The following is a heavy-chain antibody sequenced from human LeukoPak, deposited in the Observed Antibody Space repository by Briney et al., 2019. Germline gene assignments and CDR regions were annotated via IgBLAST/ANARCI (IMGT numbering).Heavy chain of an antibody. CDR3: ARAQWLLLAFDY. V-gene: IGHV1-69*05. D-gene: IGHD3-22*01. Sequence: SVKVSCKASGGTFSSYAISWVRQAPVQGLEWMGGIIPIFGTANYAQKFQGRVTITTDESTSTAYMELSSLRSEDTAVYYCARAQWLLLAFDYWGQGTLVTVSS. J-gene: IGHJ4*02. CDR2: IIPIFGTA. CDR1: GGTFSSYA.